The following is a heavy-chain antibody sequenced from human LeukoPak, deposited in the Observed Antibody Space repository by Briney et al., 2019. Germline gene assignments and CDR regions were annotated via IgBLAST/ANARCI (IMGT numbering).Heavy chain of an antibody. CDR2: IMPKIGTP. V-gene: IGHV1-69*13. CDR1: GGSFSSNA. D-gene: IGHD7-27*01. J-gene: IGHJ4*02. Sequence: SVKVSCKASGGSFSSNAFNWVRQAPGQGLEWMGGIMPKIGTPNYAENFQDRVTIIADESTSTVYMELSRLRSDDTAVYYCARDVLGFDLWGQGTLVTVSS. CDR3: ARDVLGFDL.